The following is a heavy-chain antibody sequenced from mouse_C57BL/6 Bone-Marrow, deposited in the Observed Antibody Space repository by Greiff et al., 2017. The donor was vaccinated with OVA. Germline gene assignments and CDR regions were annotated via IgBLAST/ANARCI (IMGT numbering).Heavy chain of an antibody. CDR3: ARDLLLRYWYFDV. J-gene: IGHJ1*03. V-gene: IGHV1-61*01. Sequence: QVQLKQPGAELVRPGSSVKLSCKASGYTFTSYWMDWVKQRPGQGLEWIGNIYPSDSETHYNQKFKDKATLTVDKSSSTAYMQLSSLTSEDSAVYYCARDLLLRYWYFDVWGTGTTVTVSS. CDR2: IYPSDSET. CDR1: GYTFTSYW. D-gene: IGHD1-1*01.